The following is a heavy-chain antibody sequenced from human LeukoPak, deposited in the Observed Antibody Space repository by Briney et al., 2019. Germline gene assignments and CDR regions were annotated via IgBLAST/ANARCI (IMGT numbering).Heavy chain of an antibody. V-gene: IGHV4-59*12. CDR1: SGSMTDSC. D-gene: IGHD3-22*01. Sequence: SETLSLTCSVSSGSMTDSCWSWFRQAPGKGYEWLGFIYPDGRIEYSPSLRSRVTFSVATSKLEATVRLSSVTASDTAVYYCTREGYDRSGYFLDFWGQGTLVTVSS. CDR2: IYPDGRI. J-gene: IGHJ4*02. CDR3: TREGYDRSGYFLDF.